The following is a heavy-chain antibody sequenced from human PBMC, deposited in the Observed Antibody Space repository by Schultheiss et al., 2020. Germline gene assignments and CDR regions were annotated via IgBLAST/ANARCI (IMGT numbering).Heavy chain of an antibody. CDR1: GFTFSSYA. Sequence: GGSLRLSCAASGFTFSSYAMAWVRQAPGKGLEWVSVISSSRGSTFYADSVKGRFTISTDNSENTVYLQMNNLRADDTAIYYCAKTAGIGIYYNSWGQGTLVTVSS. V-gene: IGHV3-23*01. CDR3: AKTAGIGIYYNS. J-gene: IGHJ4*02. CDR2: ISSSRGST.